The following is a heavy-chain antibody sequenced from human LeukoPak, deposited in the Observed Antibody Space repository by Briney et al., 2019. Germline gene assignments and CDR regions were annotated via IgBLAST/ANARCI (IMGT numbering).Heavy chain of an antibody. CDR1: GGSISSYY. CDR2: IYYSGST. J-gene: IGHJ5*02. V-gene: IGHV4-59*01. D-gene: IGHD3-22*01. Sequence: ASETLSLTCTVSGGSISSYYWSWIRQPPGKGLEWIGYIYYSGSTNYNPSLKSRVTISVDTSKNQFSLKLSSVTAADAAVYYCAREGSYDSSGPALPFDPWGQGTLVTVSS. CDR3: AREGSYDSSGPALPFDP.